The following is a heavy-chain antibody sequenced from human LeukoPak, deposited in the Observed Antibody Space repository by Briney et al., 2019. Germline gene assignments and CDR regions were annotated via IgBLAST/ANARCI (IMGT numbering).Heavy chain of an antibody. Sequence: GGSLRLSCAASGFTFTTYWKHWVRQTPGKGLVWISHINSDGSITSYADSVKGRFTISRDNAKNTLYLQMNSLRAEDTAVYYCARDDVDIANAVWGQGTTVTVSS. CDR2: INSDGSIT. V-gene: IGHV3-74*01. D-gene: IGHD5-12*01. CDR3: ARDDVDIANAV. J-gene: IGHJ6*02. CDR1: GFTFTTYW.